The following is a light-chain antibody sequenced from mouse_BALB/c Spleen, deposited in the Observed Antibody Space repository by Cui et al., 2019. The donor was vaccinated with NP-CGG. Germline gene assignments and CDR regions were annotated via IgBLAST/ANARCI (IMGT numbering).Light chain of an antibody. Sequence: QAVVTQESALTTSPGETVTLTCRSSTGTVTTSNYANWVQEKPDHLFTGLICGTNNRAPNVPARFSGSLIGDKAALTITGAQTEDEAIYFCALWYSNHWMFGGGTKLTVL. CDR3: ALWYSNHWM. V-gene: IGLV1*01. CDR1: TGTVTTSNY. CDR2: GTN. J-gene: IGLJ1*01.